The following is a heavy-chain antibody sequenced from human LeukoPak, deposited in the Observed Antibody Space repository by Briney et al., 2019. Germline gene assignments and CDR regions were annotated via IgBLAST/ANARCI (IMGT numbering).Heavy chain of an antibody. D-gene: IGHD3-22*01. Sequence: GGSLRLSCAASGFTFSSYSMNWVRQAPGKGLEWVSSISSSSSYIYYADSVKGRSTISRDNAKNSLYLQMNSLRAEDTAVYYCARCPISSGYYYLDYWGQGTLVTVSS. J-gene: IGHJ4*02. CDR2: ISSSSSYI. V-gene: IGHV3-21*01. CDR1: GFTFSSYS. CDR3: ARCPISSGYYYLDY.